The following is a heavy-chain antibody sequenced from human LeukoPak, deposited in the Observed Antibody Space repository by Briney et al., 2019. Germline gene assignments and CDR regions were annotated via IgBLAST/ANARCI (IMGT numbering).Heavy chain of an antibody. D-gene: IGHD3-3*01. CDR1: GYTFTSYG. V-gene: IGHV1-18*01. CDR3: ARVGVGYDFWGGTRNDAFDI. J-gene: IGHJ3*02. CDR2: ISAYNGNT. Sequence: GASVKVSCKASGYTFTSYGISWVRQAPGQGLEWMGWISAYNGNTNYAQKLQGRVTMTTDTSKSTAYMELRSLRSDDTAVYYCARVGVGYDFWGGTRNDAFDIWGQGTMVTVSS.